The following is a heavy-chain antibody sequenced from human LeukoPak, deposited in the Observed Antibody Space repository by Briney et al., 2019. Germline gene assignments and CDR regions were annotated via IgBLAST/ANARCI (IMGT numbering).Heavy chain of an antibody. V-gene: IGHV3-30-3*01. CDR1: GFTFSSYA. J-gene: IGHJ1*01. Sequence: GGSLRLSCAASGFTFSSYAMHWVRQAPGKGLEWVAVISYDGSNKYYADSVKGRFTISRDNSKNTLYLQMNSLRAEDTAVYYCARGNYYDQHWGQGTLVTVSS. CDR2: ISYDGSNK. CDR3: ARGNYYDQH. D-gene: IGHD3-22*01.